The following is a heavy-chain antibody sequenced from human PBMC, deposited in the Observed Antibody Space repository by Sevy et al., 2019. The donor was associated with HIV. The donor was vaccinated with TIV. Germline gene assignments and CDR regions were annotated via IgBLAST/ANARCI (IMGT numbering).Heavy chain of an antibody. CDR1: GISFTTSG. Sequence: GGSLRLSCVVSGISFTTSGMHWVRQAPGKGLEWVAVISYHGRDKFYAESVKGRSTISRDNSKNMLYLQMNSLRAEDTAVYYCARDFTAHNGMDVWGQGTKVTVSS. J-gene: IGHJ6*02. D-gene: IGHD2-21*02. CDR3: ARDFTAHNGMDV. CDR2: ISYHGRDK. V-gene: IGHV3-30*03.